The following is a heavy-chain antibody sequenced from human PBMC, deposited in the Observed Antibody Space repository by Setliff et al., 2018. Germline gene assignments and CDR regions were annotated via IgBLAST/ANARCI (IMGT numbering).Heavy chain of an antibody. CDR2: INPNSGGT. Sequence: GASVKVSCKASGYTFTGYYMHWVRQAPGQGLEWMGWINPNSGGTNYAQKFQGWVPMTRDTSISTAYMELSRLRSDDTAVYYCARAPRTYCSSTSCYKDAFDIWGQGTMVTVSS. J-gene: IGHJ3*02. CDR1: GYTFTGYY. D-gene: IGHD2-2*02. V-gene: IGHV1-2*04. CDR3: ARAPRTYCSSTSCYKDAFDI.